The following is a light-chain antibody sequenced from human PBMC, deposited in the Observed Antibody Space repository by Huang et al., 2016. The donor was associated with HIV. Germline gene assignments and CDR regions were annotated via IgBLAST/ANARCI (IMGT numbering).Light chain of an antibody. CDR2: GAS. Sequence: QMTQSPSPLSTSLGDRVTITYRASQSISTYLNWYQKKPGKAPELLIYGASSLQSGVPSSFSGNGSGTHFTLTINSLQFEDFASYYCQQSYDTPLTFGGGTKVGI. V-gene: IGKV1-39*01. J-gene: IGKJ4*01. CDR3: QQSYDTPLT. CDR1: QSISTY.